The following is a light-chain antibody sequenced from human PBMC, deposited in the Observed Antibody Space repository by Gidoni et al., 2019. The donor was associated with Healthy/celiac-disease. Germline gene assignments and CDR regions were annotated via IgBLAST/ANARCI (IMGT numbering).Light chain of an antibody. V-gene: IGLV1-47*01. CDR2: RNN. Sequence: QSVLTQPPSASGTPAQRVTISCSGSSSTIGSNYVYWYQQLPGTAPKLLIYRNNQRPSGVPDRFSGSKSGTSASLAISGLRSEDEADYYCAAWDDSLSGRVFGGGTKLTVL. CDR3: AAWDDSLSGRV. CDR1: SSTIGSNY. J-gene: IGLJ3*02.